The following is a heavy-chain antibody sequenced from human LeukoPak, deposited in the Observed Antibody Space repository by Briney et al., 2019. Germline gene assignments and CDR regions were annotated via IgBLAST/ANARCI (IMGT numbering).Heavy chain of an antibody. CDR1: GFTFSSYS. V-gene: IGHV3-21*01. J-gene: IGHJ4*02. CDR2: ISSSSSYI. CDR3: ARDPAKFRRPLDY. Sequence: GGSLRLSCAASGFTFSSYSMNWVRQAPGKGLEWVSSISSSSSYIYYADSVEGRFTISRDNAKNSLYLQMNSLRAEDTAVYYCARDPAKFRRPLDYWGQGTLVTVSS. D-gene: IGHD1-14*01.